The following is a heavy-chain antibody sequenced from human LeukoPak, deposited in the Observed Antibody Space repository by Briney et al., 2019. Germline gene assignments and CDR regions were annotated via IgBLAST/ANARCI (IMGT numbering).Heavy chain of an antibody. CDR3: AKGQSTIATRSFDS. J-gene: IGHJ4*02. D-gene: IGHD6-6*01. CDR1: GFTFSTYG. V-gene: IGHV3-23*01. CDR2: ISTNSVAT. Sequence: PGGSLRVSCAASGFTFSTYGMNWVRQAPGKGLEWVSTISTNSVATYYSDSVKGRFTISRDNSKNTLFLQMNSLRAEDTAIYYCAKGQSTIATRSFDSWGQGTLVTVSS.